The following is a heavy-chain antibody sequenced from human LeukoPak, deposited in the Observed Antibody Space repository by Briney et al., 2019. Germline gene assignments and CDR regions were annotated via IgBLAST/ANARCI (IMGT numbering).Heavy chain of an antibody. CDR1: GGSISSSSYY. CDR3: ARGHNWFDP. CDR2: IYYSGST. Sequence: PSETLSLTCTVSGGSISSSSYYWGWIRQPPGKGLEWIGYIYYSGSTNYNPSLKSRVTISVDTSKNQFSLKLSSVTAADTAVYYCARGHNWFDPWGQGTLVTVSS. V-gene: IGHV4-61*05. J-gene: IGHJ5*02.